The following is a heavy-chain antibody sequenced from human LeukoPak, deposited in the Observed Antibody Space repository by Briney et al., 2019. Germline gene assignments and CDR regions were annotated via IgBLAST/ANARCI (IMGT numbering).Heavy chain of an antibody. CDR2: IYYSGST. CDR1: GGSISSSSYY. D-gene: IGHD5-18*01. CDR3: ATRELGTAMVTPAFDY. V-gene: IGHV4-39*01. J-gene: IGHJ4*02. Sequence: SETLSLTCTVSGGSISSSSYYWGWIRQPPGKGLEWIGSIYYSGSTYYNPSLKSRVTISVDTSKNQFSLKLSSVTAADTAVYYCATRELGTAMVTPAFDYWGQGTLVTVSS.